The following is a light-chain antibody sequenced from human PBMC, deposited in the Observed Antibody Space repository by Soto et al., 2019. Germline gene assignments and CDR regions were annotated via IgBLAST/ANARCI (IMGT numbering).Light chain of an antibody. V-gene: IGLV2-8*01. CDR1: STDVGAYNY. CDR2: EVT. Sequence: QSALTQPPSASGSPGQSVTVSCTGTSTDVGAYNYVSWYQQHPGKAPKLVIYEVTKRPSGVPDRFSGSKSGNTASLTVSGLQAEDEADYYCGSHAGNSNLMFGGGTQVTVL. CDR3: GSHAGNSNLM. J-gene: IGLJ3*02.